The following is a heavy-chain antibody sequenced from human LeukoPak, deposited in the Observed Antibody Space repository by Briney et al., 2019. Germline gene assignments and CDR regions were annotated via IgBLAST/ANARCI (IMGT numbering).Heavy chain of an antibody. CDR3: AREGHTGYFDY. V-gene: IGHV1-69*13. CDR2: IIPIFGTA. CDR1: GYTFTGYY. J-gene: IGHJ4*02. Sequence: ASVKVSCKASGYTFTGYYMHWVRQAPGQGLEWMGGIIPIFGTANYAQKFQGRVTITADESTSTAYMELSSLRSEDTAVYYCAREGHTGYFDYWGQGTLVTVSS. D-gene: IGHD5-18*01.